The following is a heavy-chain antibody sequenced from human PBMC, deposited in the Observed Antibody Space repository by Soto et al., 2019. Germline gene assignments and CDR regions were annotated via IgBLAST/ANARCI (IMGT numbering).Heavy chain of an antibody. D-gene: IGHD1-20*01. CDR1: GYTFRRYY. Sequence: ASLKGCWKAAGYTFRRYYMRWRRQNPGQGLEWMGIINPSGGSTSYAQKFQGRVTMTRDTSTSTVYMELSSLRSEDTAVYYCARTAANWNDGLDYSGQGTLVNVSS. CDR2: INPSGGST. J-gene: IGHJ4*02. V-gene: IGHV1-46*03. CDR3: ARTAANWNDGLDY.